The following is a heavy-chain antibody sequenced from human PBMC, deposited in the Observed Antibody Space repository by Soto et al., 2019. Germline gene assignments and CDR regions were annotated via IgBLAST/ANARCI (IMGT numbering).Heavy chain of an antibody. D-gene: IGHD3-10*01. V-gene: IGHV2-5*01. J-gene: IGHJ5*02. CDR1: GFSLTTGVG. CDR2: IYWNDEK. Sequence: SGPTLVNPTQTLTLACSFSGFSLTTGVGVGWIRQPPGKALEWLAIIYWNDEKLYNPSLKTRLTITKDTSKNQVVLTVTDMDPVDTATYYCAHRVNMARGPYNYFGPWGQGTLVTVSS. CDR3: AHRVNMARGPYNYFGP.